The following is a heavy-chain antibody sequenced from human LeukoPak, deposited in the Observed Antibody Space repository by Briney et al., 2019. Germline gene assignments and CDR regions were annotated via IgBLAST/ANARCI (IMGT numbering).Heavy chain of an antibody. CDR3: ARMRDPSWSPPPNTDDDY. V-gene: IGHV4-31*03. CDR1: GGSISSGGYY. CDR2: IYYSGST. D-gene: IGHD3-3*01. Sequence: SETLSLTCTVSGGSISSGGYYWSWIRQHPGKGLEWIGYIYYSGSTYYNPSLKSRVTISVDTSKNQFSLKLSSVTAADTAVYYCARMRDPSWSPPPNTDDDYWGQGTLVTVSS. J-gene: IGHJ4*02.